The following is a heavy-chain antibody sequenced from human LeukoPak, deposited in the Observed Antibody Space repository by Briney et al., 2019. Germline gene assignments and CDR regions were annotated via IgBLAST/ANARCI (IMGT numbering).Heavy chain of an antibody. CDR1: GFTFSGSA. CDR2: IRSKANSYAT. D-gene: IGHD2-21*02. CDR3: TSCGGDCYSGFDY. V-gene: IGHV3-73*01. J-gene: IGHJ4*02. Sequence: GGSLRLSCAASGFTFSGSAMHWVRQASGKGLEWLGRIRSKANSYATAYAASVKGRFTISRDDSKNTAYLQMNSLKTEDAAVYYCTSCGGDCYSGFDYWGQGTLVTVSS.